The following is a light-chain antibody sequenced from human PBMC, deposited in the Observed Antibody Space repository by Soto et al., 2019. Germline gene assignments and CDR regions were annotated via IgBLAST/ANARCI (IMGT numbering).Light chain of an antibody. CDR1: QSLLGSDGKTY. CDR2: DVS. V-gene: IGKV2D-29*01. CDR3: MQSVQFPRT. Sequence: DFVMTQTPLSLSVTPGQPASISCKSSQSLLGSDGKTYLSWYLQKPGHPPQLLIFDVSNHFSVVSDRFSGSGSGTDFTLKISRVEAEAVGVYYSMQSVQFPRTFGGPTKVQIK. J-gene: IGKJ4*01.